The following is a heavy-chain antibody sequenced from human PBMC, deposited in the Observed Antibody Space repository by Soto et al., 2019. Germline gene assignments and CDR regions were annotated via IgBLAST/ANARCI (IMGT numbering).Heavy chain of an antibody. V-gene: IGHV4-34*01. CDR2: INHNGNS. J-gene: IGHJ2*01. D-gene: IGHD3-9*01. Sequence: SETLSLTCAASGGSFSAYYWSWIRQPPGRGLEWIGEINHNGNSNYNPALESRVTISVDTSKNQFSLKLISVTAADTAVYYCARANLLTGYYVVFLDVWGRGTLVT. CDR3: ARANLLTGYYVVFLDV. CDR1: GGSFSAYY.